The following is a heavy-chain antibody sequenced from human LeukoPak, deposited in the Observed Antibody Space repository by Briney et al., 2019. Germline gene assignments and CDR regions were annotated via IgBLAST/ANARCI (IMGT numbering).Heavy chain of an antibody. CDR1: GFTFSNAW. D-gene: IGHD3-22*01. Sequence: GGSPRLSCATSGFTFSNAWMNWVRQAPGKGLEWVGRIRSNSDGGTIDYAAPVKGRFTLSRDDSKTTLYLQMNSLQTEDTAVYYCATDFYVSTWGQGTLVTVSS. J-gene: IGHJ5*02. CDR3: ATDFYVST. V-gene: IGHV3-15*07. CDR2: IRSNSDGGTI.